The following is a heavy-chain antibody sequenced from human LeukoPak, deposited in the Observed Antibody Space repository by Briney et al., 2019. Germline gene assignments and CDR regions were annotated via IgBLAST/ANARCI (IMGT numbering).Heavy chain of an antibody. CDR1: GGSFSGYY. V-gene: IGHV4-34*01. D-gene: IGHD5-18*01. Sequence: SETPSLTCAVYGGSFSGYYWSWIRQPPGKGLEWIGEINHSGSTNYNPSLKSRVTISVDTSKNQFSLKLSSVTAADTAVYYCARSYGWFDPWGQGTLVTVSS. CDR3: ARSYGWFDP. CDR2: INHSGST. J-gene: IGHJ5*02.